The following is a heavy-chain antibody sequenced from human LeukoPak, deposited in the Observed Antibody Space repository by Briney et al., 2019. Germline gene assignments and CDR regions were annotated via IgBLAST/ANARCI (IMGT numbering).Heavy chain of an antibody. CDR2: INQGGSEK. J-gene: IGHJ4*02. Sequence: GGSLRLSCAASEFIFSNYWMSWVRQGPGEGPEWVANINQGGSEKYYVDSVKGRFTISRDNAKNSLDLQMNSLRVEDTAINYCARLVVPPGNRGWYYEHWGQGTLVTVSS. V-gene: IGHV3-7*03. D-gene: IGHD2-2*01. CDR3: ARLVVPPGNRGWYYEH. CDR1: EFIFSNYW.